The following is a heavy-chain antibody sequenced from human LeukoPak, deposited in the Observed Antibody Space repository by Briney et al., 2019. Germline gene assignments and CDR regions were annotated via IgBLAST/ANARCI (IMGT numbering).Heavy chain of an antibody. J-gene: IGHJ5*02. Sequence: GGSLRLSCTASGFKFSSFSMNWARQAPGKGLEWLSYISSTSSAIYYADSVKGLFTISRDNSKNTLYLQMNSLRAEDTAVYYCARDRGIAAAGTGWFDPWGQGTLVTVSS. D-gene: IGHD6-13*01. CDR2: ISSTSSAI. CDR3: ARDRGIAAAGTGWFDP. V-gene: IGHV3-48*01. CDR1: GFKFSSFS.